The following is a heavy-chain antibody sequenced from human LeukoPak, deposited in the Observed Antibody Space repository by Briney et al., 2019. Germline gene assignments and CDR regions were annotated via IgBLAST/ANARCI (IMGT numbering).Heavy chain of an antibody. CDR2: IIPIFGTT. V-gene: IGHV1-69*05. D-gene: IGHD6-13*01. Sequence: SVKVSCKPSGGTFSSYAISWVRQAPGQGLEWIGGIIPIFGTTKYAQKFQGRVTITTDEYTSTAYMELSSLRSEDTAVYYCAQRQAAVIAAAGTRGPFDYWGQGTLVTVST. CDR3: AQRQAAVIAAAGTRGPFDY. J-gene: IGHJ4*02. CDR1: GGTFSSYA.